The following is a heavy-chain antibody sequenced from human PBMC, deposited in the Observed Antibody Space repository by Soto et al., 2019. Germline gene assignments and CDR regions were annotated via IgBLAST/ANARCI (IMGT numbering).Heavy chain of an antibody. D-gene: IGHD3-22*01. V-gene: IGHV3-23*01. Sequence: GGSLRLSCAASGFTFSSYAMSWVRQAPGKGLEWVSAISGSGVSTYYADSVKGRFTISRDNSKNTLYLQMNSTRAEDTAVYYCAKSPGMYYYDSSGYYHYDYWGQGTLVTVSS. J-gene: IGHJ4*02. CDR2: ISGSGVST. CDR3: AKSPGMYYYDSSGYYHYDY. CDR1: GFTFSSYA.